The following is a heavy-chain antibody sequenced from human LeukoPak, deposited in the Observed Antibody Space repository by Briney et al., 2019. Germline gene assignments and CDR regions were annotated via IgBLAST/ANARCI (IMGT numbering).Heavy chain of an antibody. V-gene: IGHV3-30*04. CDR2: IHYDGTNE. Sequence: GRSLRLSCAASGFTFSTYAMHWVRQAPGKGLEWVAFIHYDGTNEYYADSVKGRFTISRDNFKNTLYLQMNSLRVEDTALYYCVNSGFDPWGQGTLVTVSS. J-gene: IGHJ5*02. CDR1: GFTFSTYA. CDR3: VNSGFDP. D-gene: IGHD3-10*01.